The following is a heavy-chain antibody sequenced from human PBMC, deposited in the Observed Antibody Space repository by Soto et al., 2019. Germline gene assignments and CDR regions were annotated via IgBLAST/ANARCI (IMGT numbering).Heavy chain of an antibody. Sequence: QLVESGGGLIQTGGSMRLSCIGSEYSFSSFEMNWVRQAPGKGLEWVSYMSTSGADIKYADSVKGRFTVSRDNSKNSMFLQMDSLRADDTAIDYCARTLGNWYFDLWGRGTLVTVSS. CDR2: MSTSGADI. CDR3: ARTLGNWYFDL. J-gene: IGHJ2*01. V-gene: IGHV3-48*03. CDR1: EYSFSSFE. D-gene: IGHD7-27*01.